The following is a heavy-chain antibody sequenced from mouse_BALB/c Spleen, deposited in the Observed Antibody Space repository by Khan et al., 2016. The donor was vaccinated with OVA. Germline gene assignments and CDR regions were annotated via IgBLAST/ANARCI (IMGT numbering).Heavy chain of an antibody. CDR1: GYTFTTYW. Sequence: QVQLKQSGAELAKPGASVKMSCKASGYTFTTYWMHWVKQRPGQGLEWIGYINPTSGYTDYNDKFKDRATLSADKSSSTAYMQLNSLTSEDSAVYYCTRDRSDYWGQGTTLTGSS. CDR3: TRDRSDY. V-gene: IGHV1-7*01. CDR2: INPTSGYT. J-gene: IGHJ2*01.